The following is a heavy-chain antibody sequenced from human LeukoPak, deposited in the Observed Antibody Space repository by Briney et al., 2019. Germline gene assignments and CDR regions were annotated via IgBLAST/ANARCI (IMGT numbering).Heavy chain of an antibody. Sequence: GGSLTLSCAVSGFTFTDYWMNWVRQAPGKGLEWVASIRQDGSEKTYVDSVKGRFTISRDNTKNSLSLQVNSLRVEDTAVYYCARDGTAAGLYFDLWGQGTLVTVSS. CDR3: ARDGTAAGLYFDL. J-gene: IGHJ4*01. CDR2: IRQDGSEK. V-gene: IGHV3-7*01. D-gene: IGHD6-13*01. CDR1: GFTFTDYW.